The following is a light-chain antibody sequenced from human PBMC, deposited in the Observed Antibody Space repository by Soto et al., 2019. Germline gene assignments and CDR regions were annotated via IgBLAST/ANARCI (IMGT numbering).Light chain of an antibody. Sequence: DIQMTQSPSTLSASIGDRVTITCRASQSITTFLAWYQQKPGKAPQILIYDASKLEPGVPSRLSGGGSGTEFTLTISSLQPEDFAIYYCQHYANRPLTFGGGTKV. CDR3: QHYANRPLT. V-gene: IGKV1-5*01. J-gene: IGKJ4*01. CDR1: QSITTF. CDR2: DAS.